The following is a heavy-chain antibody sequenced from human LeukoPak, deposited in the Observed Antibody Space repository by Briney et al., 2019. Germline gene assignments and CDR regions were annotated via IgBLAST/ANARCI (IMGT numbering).Heavy chain of an antibody. Sequence: SETLSLTCTVSGGSISSSSYYWGWIRQPPGKGLEWIGSIYYSGSTYYNPSLKSRVTISVDTSKNQFSLKLSSVTAADTAVYYCASEGVPGLVPAASSFDYWGQGTLVTVSS. CDR2: IYYSGST. D-gene: IGHD2-2*01. J-gene: IGHJ4*02. CDR3: ASEGVPGLVPAASSFDY. V-gene: IGHV4-39*01. CDR1: GGSISSSSYY.